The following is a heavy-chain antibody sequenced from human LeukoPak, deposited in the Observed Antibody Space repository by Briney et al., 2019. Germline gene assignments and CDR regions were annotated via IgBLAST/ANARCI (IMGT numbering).Heavy chain of an antibody. J-gene: IGHJ3*02. CDR3: ARGAFYYYESSRVHPFDI. V-gene: IGHV4-39*07. D-gene: IGHD3-22*01. CDR2: IYYSGST. Sequence: SETLSLTCTVSGGSISSSSYYWGWIRQPPGKGLEWIGSIYYSGSTYYNPSLKSRVTISVDTSKNQFSLKLSSVTAADTAVYYCARGAFYYYESSRVHPFDIWGQGTMVTVSS. CDR1: GGSISSSSYY.